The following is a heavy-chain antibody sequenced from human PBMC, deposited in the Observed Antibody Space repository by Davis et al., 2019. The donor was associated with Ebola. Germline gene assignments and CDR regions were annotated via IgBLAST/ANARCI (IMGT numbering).Heavy chain of an antibody. Sequence: GESLKISCAASGFTFSSYGMHWVRQAPGKGLEWVAVIWYDGSNKYYADSVKGRFTISRDNSKNTLYLQMNSLRAEDTAVYYCARDGSIVVVSDAFDIWGQGTMVTVSS. CDR2: IWYDGSNK. CDR3: ARDGSIVVVSDAFDI. D-gene: IGHD3-22*01. V-gene: IGHV3-33*08. J-gene: IGHJ3*02. CDR1: GFTFSSYG.